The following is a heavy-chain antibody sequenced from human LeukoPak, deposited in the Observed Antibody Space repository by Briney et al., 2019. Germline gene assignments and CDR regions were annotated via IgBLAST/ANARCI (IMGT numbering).Heavy chain of an antibody. Sequence: SETLSLTCTVSGGSISSYYWSWIRQPAGKGQEWIGRIYTSGSTNYNPSLKSRVTMSVDTSKNQFSLKLSSVTAADTAVYYCARLGYCSSTSCPTVDPWGQGTLVTVSS. V-gene: IGHV4-4*07. D-gene: IGHD2-2*01. J-gene: IGHJ5*02. CDR1: GGSISSYY. CDR2: IYTSGST. CDR3: ARLGYCSSTSCPTVDP.